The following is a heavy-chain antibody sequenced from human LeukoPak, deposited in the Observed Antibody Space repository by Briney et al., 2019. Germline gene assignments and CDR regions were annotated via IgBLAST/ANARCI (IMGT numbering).Heavy chain of an antibody. D-gene: IGHD3-22*01. CDR3: ARPFNKYDSSGYPLH. CDR2: IYSGGST. Sequence: PGGSLRLSCAASGFTFSSYWMSWVRQAPGKGLEWVSVIYSGGSTYYADSVKGRFTISRDNSKNTLYLQMNSLRAEDTAVYYCARPFNKYDSSGYPLHWGQGTLVTVSS. CDR1: GFTFSSYW. J-gene: IGHJ4*02. V-gene: IGHV3-66*02.